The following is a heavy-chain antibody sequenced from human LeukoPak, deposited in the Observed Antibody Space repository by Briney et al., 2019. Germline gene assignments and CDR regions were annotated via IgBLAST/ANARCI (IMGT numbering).Heavy chain of an antibody. CDR1: GFTFSSYE. CDR3: AGDHNGYDFGLAY. CDR2: ISSSGSTI. Sequence: GGSLRLSCAASGFTFSSYEMNWVRQAPGKGLEWVSYISSSGSTIYYADSVKGRFTISRDNAKNSLYLQMNSLRAEDTAVYYLAGDHNGYDFGLAYWGQGTVVSVSS. V-gene: IGHV3-48*03. J-gene: IGHJ1*01. D-gene: IGHD5-12*01.